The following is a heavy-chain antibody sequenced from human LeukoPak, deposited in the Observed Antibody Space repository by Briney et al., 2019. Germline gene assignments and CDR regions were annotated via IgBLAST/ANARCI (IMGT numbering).Heavy chain of an antibody. D-gene: IGHD2-15*01. J-gene: IGHJ5*02. V-gene: IGHV4-34*01. CDR1: GGSFSGYY. Sequence: SETLSLTRAVYGGSFSGYYWSWIRQPPGKGLEWIGEINHSGSTNYNPSLKSRVTISVDTSKNQFSLKLSSVTAADTAVYYCARRRIVVVPINWFDPWGQGTLVTVSS. CDR3: ARRRIVVVPINWFDP. CDR2: INHSGST.